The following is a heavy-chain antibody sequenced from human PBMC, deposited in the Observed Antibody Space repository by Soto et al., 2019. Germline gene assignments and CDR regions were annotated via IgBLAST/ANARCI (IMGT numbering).Heavy chain of an antibody. J-gene: IGHJ4*02. CDR1: GFTFSSYA. V-gene: IGHV3-30-3*01. Sequence: PGGSLRLSCAASGFTFSSYAMHWVRQAPGKGLEWVAVISYDGSNKYYADSVKGRFTISRDNSKNTLYLQMNSLRAEDTAVYYCARIQQWLVQDIDYWGQGTLVTVSS. D-gene: IGHD6-19*01. CDR3: ARIQQWLVQDIDY. CDR2: ISYDGSNK.